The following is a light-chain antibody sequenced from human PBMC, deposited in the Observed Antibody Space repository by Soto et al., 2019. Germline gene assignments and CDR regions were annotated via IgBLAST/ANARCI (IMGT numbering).Light chain of an antibody. Sequence: QSALTQPASVSGSPGQSITISCTRTSSDVGGYNYVSWYQQHPDKAPKLMIYEVSNRPSEVSNRFSGSKSGNTASLTISGLQAEDEADYYCTSYTGSSALYVFGTGTKLTVL. V-gene: IGLV2-14*01. CDR2: EVS. J-gene: IGLJ1*01. CDR3: TSYTGSSALYV. CDR1: SSDVGGYNY.